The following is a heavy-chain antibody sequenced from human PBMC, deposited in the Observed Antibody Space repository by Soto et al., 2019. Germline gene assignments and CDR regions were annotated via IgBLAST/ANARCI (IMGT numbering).Heavy chain of an antibody. Sequence: QVQLVQSGAEVKRPGSSVKVSCKASGATFSSYVFDWVRQTPGQGLEWMGRIIPMFGTTDYAQKIQGRVTITADEATTTAYMDLSSLRSDDAAGYYWSREALGATWDYWGQGTRITVSS. D-gene: IGHD1-26*01. CDR2: IIPMFGTT. CDR1: GATFSSYV. V-gene: IGHV1-69*12. CDR3: SREALGATWDY. J-gene: IGHJ4*02.